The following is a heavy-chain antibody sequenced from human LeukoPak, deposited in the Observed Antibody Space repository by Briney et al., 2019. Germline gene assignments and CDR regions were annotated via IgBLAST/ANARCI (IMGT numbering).Heavy chain of an antibody. D-gene: IGHD3-3*02. CDR2: IYYSGST. Sequence: SETLSLTCTVSGGSISSSSYYWGWIRQPPGKGLEWIGSIYYSGSTYYNPSLKSRVTISVDTSKNQFSLKLSSVTAADTAVYYCAKNIFGVRYFDYWGQGTLVTVSS. CDR1: GGSISSSSYY. J-gene: IGHJ4*02. CDR3: AKNIFGVRYFDY. V-gene: IGHV4-39*07.